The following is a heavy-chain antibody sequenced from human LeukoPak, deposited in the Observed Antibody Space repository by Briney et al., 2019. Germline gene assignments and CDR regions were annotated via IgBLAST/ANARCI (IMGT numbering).Heavy chain of an antibody. CDR2: IRYDGSNK. Sequence: PGGSLRLSCAASGFTFSSYGMHWVRQAPGKGLEWVAFIRYDGSNKYYADSVKGRFIISRDNSKNTLYLQMNSLRAEDTAFYYCARGGITIFGGIIYQDYWGQGTLVTVSS. J-gene: IGHJ4*02. CDR1: GFTFSSYG. CDR3: ARGGITIFGGIIYQDY. V-gene: IGHV3-30*02. D-gene: IGHD3-3*01.